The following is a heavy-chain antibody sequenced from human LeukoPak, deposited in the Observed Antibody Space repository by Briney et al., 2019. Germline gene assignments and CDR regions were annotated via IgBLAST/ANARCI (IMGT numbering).Heavy chain of an antibody. V-gene: IGHV3-7*01. J-gene: IGHJ4*02. Sequence: GGSLRLSCAASGFTFSNYWMSWVRQAPGKGLEWVANIKQDGSEKFYVDSVKGRLTISRDNAKNSLYLQMDSLRVEDTAVYYCARVQGSSGPGIFEYWGQGTLVTVSS. CDR1: GFTFSNYW. CDR3: ARVQGSSGPGIFEY. CDR2: IKQDGSEK. D-gene: IGHD6-19*01.